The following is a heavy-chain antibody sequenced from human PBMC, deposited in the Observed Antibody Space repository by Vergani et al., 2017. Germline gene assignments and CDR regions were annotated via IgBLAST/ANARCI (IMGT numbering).Heavy chain of an antibody. D-gene: IGHD2-21*02. Sequence: QLQLQQSGPGLVQPSQTLSLTCIVSGDSSNNDDYYWSWIRQPPGKGLEWIGYIYYSGSTYQNPSLESRLTMSLDTSRTQFSLNLISVTAGDTAVYYCARHRGDNDRGGMDVWGQGTTVTVSS. CDR1: GDSSNNDDYY. CDR3: ARHRGDNDRGGMDV. J-gene: IGHJ6*02. CDR2: IYYSGST. V-gene: IGHV4-30-4*08.